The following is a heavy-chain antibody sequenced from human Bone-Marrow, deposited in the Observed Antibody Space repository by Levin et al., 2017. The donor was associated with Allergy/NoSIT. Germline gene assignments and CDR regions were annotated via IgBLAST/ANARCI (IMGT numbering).Heavy chain of an antibody. CDR1: GFSVSRYW. J-gene: IGHJ4*02. CDR3: TRATYGVDDY. Sequence: GGSLRLSCAASGFSVSRYWMHWVRQAPGKGLAWVSRINEDGSTINYADSVEGRFTISRDSAKHTLYLQMNSLRVDETAVYDCTRATYGVDDYWGQGTMVTVSS. D-gene: IGHD3-3*01. CDR2: INEDGSTI. V-gene: IGHV3-74*01.